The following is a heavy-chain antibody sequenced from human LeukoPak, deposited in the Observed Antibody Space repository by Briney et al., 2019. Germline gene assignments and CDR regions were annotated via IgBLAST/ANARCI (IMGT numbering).Heavy chain of an antibody. D-gene: IGHD3-3*02. CDR1: GFTFSTCD. Sequence: PGGSLRLSCAASGFTFSTCDMHWVRQAPGKGLEWVAKIRYDGKNKYYTDSVEGRFTISRDNSKSTLYLQMNSLRAEDTAIYYCTKDLRPTRHFFEYWGQGSLVTVSS. V-gene: IGHV3-30*02. J-gene: IGHJ4*02. CDR2: IRYDGKNK. CDR3: TKDLRPTRHFFEY.